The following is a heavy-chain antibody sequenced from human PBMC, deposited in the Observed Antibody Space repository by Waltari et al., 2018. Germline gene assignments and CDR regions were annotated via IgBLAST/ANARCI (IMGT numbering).Heavy chain of an antibody. CDR1: GGSISSHY. V-gene: IGHV4-59*11. Sequence: QVQLQASGPGLVKPSETLSLTCTVSGGSISSHYWRWIRQPPGEGLEGVGYISYRGSTNTNPAPNGRVTISEDTSKNQFSQKLSSVTAADTAVYYCASYYDSSGYYFPSLYYYYGMDVWGQGTTVTVSS. J-gene: IGHJ6*02. CDR2: ISYRGST. CDR3: ASYYDSSGYYFPSLYYYYGMDV. D-gene: IGHD3-22*01.